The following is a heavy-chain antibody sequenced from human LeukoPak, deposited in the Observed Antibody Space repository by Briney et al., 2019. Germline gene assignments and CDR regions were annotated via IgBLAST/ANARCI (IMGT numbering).Heavy chain of an antibody. J-gene: IGHJ3*02. CDR2: IIPILGIA. CDR1: GGTFSSYA. D-gene: IGHD4-17*01. CDR3: AREEKMTTVTTSRAFDI. V-gene: IGHV1-69*04. Sequence: SVKVSCKASGGTFSSYAISWVRQAPGQGLEWMGRIIPILGIANYAQKFQGRVTITADKSTSTAYMELSSLRSEDTAVYYCAREEKMTTVTTSRAFDIWGQGTMVTVSS.